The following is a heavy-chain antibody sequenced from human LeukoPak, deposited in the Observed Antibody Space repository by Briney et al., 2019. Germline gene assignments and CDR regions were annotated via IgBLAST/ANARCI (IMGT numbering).Heavy chain of an antibody. CDR1: GFIFDDYA. D-gene: IGHD6-13*01. J-gene: IGHJ1*01. CDR3: AKDAGYSSSPIFQH. V-gene: IGHV3-9*01. CDR2: ISWNSGST. Sequence: PGRSLRLSCAASGFIFDDYAIHWVRQAPGKGLEWVSGISWNSGSTEYADSVKGRFTISRDKGKNSLYLQINSLRAEDTALFYCAKDAGYSSSPIFQHWGQGTLVTVSS.